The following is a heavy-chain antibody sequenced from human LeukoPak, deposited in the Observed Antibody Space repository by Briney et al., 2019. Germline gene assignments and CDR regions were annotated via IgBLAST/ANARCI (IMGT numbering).Heavy chain of an antibody. V-gene: IGHV3-48*03. CDR2: IRSSGSTI. D-gene: IGHD2-21*02. CDR3: ARDGSYCGGDCYSGNWFEP. CDR1: GFTFSSYE. Sequence: PGGSLRLSCAASGFTFSSYEMNWVRQAPGKGLEWVSYIRSSGSTIYYADSVKGRFTISRDNAKNSLYLQMNSLRAEDTAVYYCARDGSYCGGDCYSGNWFEPWGQGTLVPVSS. J-gene: IGHJ5*02.